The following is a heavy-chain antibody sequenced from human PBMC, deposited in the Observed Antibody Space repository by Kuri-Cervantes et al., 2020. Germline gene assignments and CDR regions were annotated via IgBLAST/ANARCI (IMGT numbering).Heavy chain of an antibody. CDR2: ISSSSSYI. CDR3: ARDVECSGNTCYRKSGYCFDP. D-gene: IGHD2-2*01. Sequence: GESLKISCAASGFTFSSYCMNCVRQAPGKGLEWVSSISSSSSYIYYADSVKGRFTISRDNYKNTLFLHMNSLRAEDTAVYYCARDVECSGNTCYRKSGYCFDPWGQGTMVTVSS. CDR1: GFTFSSYC. J-gene: IGHJ5*02. V-gene: IGHV3-21*01.